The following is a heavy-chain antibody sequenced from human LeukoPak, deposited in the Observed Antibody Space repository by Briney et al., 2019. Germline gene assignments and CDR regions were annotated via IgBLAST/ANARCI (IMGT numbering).Heavy chain of an antibody. V-gene: IGHV3-30-3*01. Sequence: GSLRLSCAASGFTFSSYAMHWVRQAPGKGLEWVAVISYDGSNKYYADSVKGRFTISRDNSKNTLYLQMNSQRAEDTAVYYCARDYYDSSGYPDYWGQGTLVTVSS. D-gene: IGHD3-22*01. J-gene: IGHJ4*02. CDR2: ISYDGSNK. CDR3: ARDYYDSSGYPDY. CDR1: GFTFSSYA.